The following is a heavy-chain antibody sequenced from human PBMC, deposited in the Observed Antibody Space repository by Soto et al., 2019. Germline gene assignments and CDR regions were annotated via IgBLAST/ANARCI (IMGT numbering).Heavy chain of an antibody. Sequence: PGGSLRLSCAASGFTFSSYAMSWVRQAPGKGLEWVSAISGSGGSTYYADSVKGRFTISRDNSKNTLYLQMNSLRAEDTAVYYCAKGLYYDFWSGPVDYWCPGPLVTVPS. CDR3: AKGLYYDFWSGPVDY. J-gene: IGHJ4*02. D-gene: IGHD3-3*01. V-gene: IGHV3-23*01. CDR1: GFTFSSYA. CDR2: ISGSGGST.